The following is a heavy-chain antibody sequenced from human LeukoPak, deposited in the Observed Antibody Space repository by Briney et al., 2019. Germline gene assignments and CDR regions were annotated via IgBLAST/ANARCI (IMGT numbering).Heavy chain of an antibody. Sequence: GGSLRLSCAASGFTFSSYSMNWVRQAPGKGLEWVSSISSSSIYIYYADSLKGRFTISRDNAKNSLYLQMNSLRAEDTAVYYCARAASYSYEYWGQGTLVTVSS. V-gene: IGHV3-21*01. CDR1: GFTFSSYS. D-gene: IGHD5-18*01. CDR3: ARAASYSYEY. CDR2: ISSSSIYI. J-gene: IGHJ4*02.